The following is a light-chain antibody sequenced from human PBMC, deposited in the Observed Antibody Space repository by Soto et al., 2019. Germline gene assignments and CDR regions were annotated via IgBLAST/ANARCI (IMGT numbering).Light chain of an antibody. CDR3: QKYGSSLT. CDR1: QSVSSRS. Sequence: EIVLTQSPGTLSLSPGERATLSCRASQSVSSRSLAWYQQKPGQAPRLLIYGASSRATGIPDRFSGSGSGTDFTLTISRLEPEDFAVYYCQKYGSSLTFGHGTRLEIK. V-gene: IGKV3-20*01. CDR2: GAS. J-gene: IGKJ5*01.